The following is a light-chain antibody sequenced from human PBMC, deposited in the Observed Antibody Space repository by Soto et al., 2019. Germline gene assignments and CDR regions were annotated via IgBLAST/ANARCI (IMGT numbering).Light chain of an antibody. CDR3: TSYTTINTII. CDR2: EVS. Sequence: QSVLTQPAAVSGSPGQSITISCTGTSSDIGRYNYVSWYQQHPGKAPKLMISEVSNRPSGVSDRFSGSKSGNTASLTISGLRAEDEADYYCTSYTTINTIIFGGGTKLTVL. V-gene: IGLV2-14*01. J-gene: IGLJ2*01. CDR1: SSDIGRYNY.